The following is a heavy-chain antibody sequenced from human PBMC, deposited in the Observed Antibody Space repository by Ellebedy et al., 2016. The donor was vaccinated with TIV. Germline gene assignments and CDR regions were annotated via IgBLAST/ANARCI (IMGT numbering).Heavy chain of an antibody. Sequence: SETLSLTCAVYGGSFSGHSWSWIRQPPGKGLEWIGEINHRGSPSYNRSLRSRVTISIDTSKYQFSLRLSAVTAAETAVYYCARGNFQDVDLDHWYFDLWGRGTLVTVSS. CDR3: ARGNFQDVDLDHWYFDL. V-gene: IGHV4-34*01. J-gene: IGHJ2*01. CDR1: GGSFSGHS. CDR2: INHRGSP. D-gene: IGHD1-20*01.